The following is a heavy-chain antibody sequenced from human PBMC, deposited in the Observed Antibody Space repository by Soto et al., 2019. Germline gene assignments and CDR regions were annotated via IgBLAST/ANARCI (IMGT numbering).Heavy chain of an antibody. Sequence: GGSLRLSCAASGFTFSGSAMHWVRQTSGKGLEWIGLIRSKTTNYATLYGASVRGRFTISRDDSKNTAYLQMNSLKTEDTAVYYCSRPEALSGTTAYWGPGTLVTVSS. CDR1: GFTFSGSA. CDR3: SRPEALSGTTAY. D-gene: IGHD1-20*01. CDR2: IRSKTTNYAT. V-gene: IGHV3-73*01. J-gene: IGHJ4*02.